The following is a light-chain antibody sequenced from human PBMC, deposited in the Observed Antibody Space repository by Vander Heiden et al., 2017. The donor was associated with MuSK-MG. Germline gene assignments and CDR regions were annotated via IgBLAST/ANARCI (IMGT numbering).Light chain of an antibody. CDR2: DAS. Sequence: EIVLTQSPGTLSLSPGERATLSCTASQSVIINYLAWYQQRPGQAPRLLIYDASSRATGIADRFRGSGSGTDFTLTINGLEPEDSAVYYCQQYGTSPFTFGQGTKLEIK. V-gene: IGKV3-20*01. CDR1: QSVIINY. CDR3: QQYGTSPFT. J-gene: IGKJ2*01.